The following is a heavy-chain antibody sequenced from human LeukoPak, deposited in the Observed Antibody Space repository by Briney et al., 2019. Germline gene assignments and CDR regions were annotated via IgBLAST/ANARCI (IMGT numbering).Heavy chain of an antibody. CDR2: ISGCGAKT. CDR1: RFTFRSYD. J-gene: IGHJ3*01. D-gene: IGHD3-3*01. CDR3: AQGDSYYDFLLSV. Sequence: GGSLRLSCEASRFTFRSYDMTWVRQAPGKGREWVSAISGCGAKTYYADSVKGRFTISRDNSRNTLYLQMNSLRVEDTAVYYCAQGDSYYDFLLSVWGQGTMVTVSS. V-gene: IGHV3-23*01.